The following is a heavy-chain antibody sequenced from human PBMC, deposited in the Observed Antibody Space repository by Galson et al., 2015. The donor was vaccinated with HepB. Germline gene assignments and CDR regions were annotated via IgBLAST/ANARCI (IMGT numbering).Heavy chain of an antibody. Sequence: CAISGDSVSSNSAARNWIRQSPSRGLEWLGRTYYRSKWYNDYAVSVKSRITINPDTSKNQFSLQLNSVTPEDTAVYYCARVSRSGWYGGSWFDPWGQGTLVTASS. CDR3: ARVSRSGWYGGSWFDP. D-gene: IGHD6-19*01. CDR2: TYYRSKWYN. CDR1: GDSVSSNSAA. V-gene: IGHV6-1*01. J-gene: IGHJ5*02.